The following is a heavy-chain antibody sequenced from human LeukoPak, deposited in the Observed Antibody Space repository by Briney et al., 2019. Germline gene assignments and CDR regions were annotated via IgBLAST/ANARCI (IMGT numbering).Heavy chain of an antibody. Sequence: ASVKVSCKASGYTFTNYYIHWVRQAPGRGLELMGIINASGGGTSYAQKFQGRVTMTRDTSTSTVYMELSSLRSEDTAIYYCARARHYRYSETYDSDYWGQGTLVTVSS. CDR3: ARARHYRYSETYDSDY. J-gene: IGHJ4*02. D-gene: IGHD1-26*01. CDR1: GYTFTNYY. V-gene: IGHV1-46*01. CDR2: INASGGGT.